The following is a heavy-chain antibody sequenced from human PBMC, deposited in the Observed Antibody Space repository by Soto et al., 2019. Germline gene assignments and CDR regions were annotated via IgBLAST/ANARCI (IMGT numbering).Heavy chain of an antibody. Sequence: EVQVVESGGGLVQPGGSLTLSCAASGFTFKNYWMDWVRQAPGKGLEWVANIKQDGSEKNYVGSVKGRFTISRDNAENTLYLQMNSLRGEDTAIYYCAGHITLPDDCGGQGTLVTVSS. D-gene: IGHD1-20*01. CDR1: GFTFKNYW. CDR2: IKQDGSEK. V-gene: IGHV3-7*05. CDR3: AGHITLPDDC. J-gene: IGHJ4*02.